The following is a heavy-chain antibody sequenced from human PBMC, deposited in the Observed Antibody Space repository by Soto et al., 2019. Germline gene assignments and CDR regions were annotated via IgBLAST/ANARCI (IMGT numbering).Heavy chain of an antibody. D-gene: IGHD1-26*01. CDR2: INHRART. Sequence: SETLSLTCAVYGGSFSAYYWTWIRQSPGKGLEWIGEINHRARTNYNPSLKSRVTISVDTSKNQFSLRLTSVTAADTAVYYCAREWERTIDYWGQGALVTVSS. CDR3: AREWERTIDY. V-gene: IGHV4-34*01. J-gene: IGHJ4*02. CDR1: GGSFSAYY.